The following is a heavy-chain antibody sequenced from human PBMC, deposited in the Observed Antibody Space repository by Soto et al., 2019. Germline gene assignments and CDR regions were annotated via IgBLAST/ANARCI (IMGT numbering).Heavy chain of an antibody. J-gene: IGHJ4*02. V-gene: IGHV3-30*03. CDR3: ARGNLSFDFDF. CDR1: GFNFGFFG. D-gene: IGHD1-26*01. CDR2: ISGDGINT. Sequence: QIQLVESGGDVVQPGKSLRLSCAASGFNFGFFGMHWVRQAPGKGLEWVAFISGDGINTQYADSVRGRFTLSRDYSRKTMYLRMDSLRDEDTALYYCARGNLSFDFDFWGLGTLVTVSS.